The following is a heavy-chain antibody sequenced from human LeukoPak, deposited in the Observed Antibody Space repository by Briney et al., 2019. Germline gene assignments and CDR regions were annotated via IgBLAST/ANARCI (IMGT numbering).Heavy chain of an antibody. D-gene: IGHD3-10*01. V-gene: IGHV3-74*01. CDR3: ARGHYYYGSVSFDY. Sequence: AGGSLRLPCAASGFTFSTYWMHWVRQAPGKGLVWVSRINSDGSSTTYADSVKGRFTISRHNSKNTLYLQMNSLRAEDTAVYYCARGHYYYGSVSFDYWGQGTLVTVSS. CDR1: GFTFSTYW. CDR2: INSDGSST. J-gene: IGHJ4*02.